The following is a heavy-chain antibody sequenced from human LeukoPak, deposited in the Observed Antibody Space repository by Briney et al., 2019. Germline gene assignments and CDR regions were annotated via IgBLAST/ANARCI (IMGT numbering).Heavy chain of an antibody. CDR3: ATHCSGVSCYGSDGP. Sequence: ASVKVSCKASGYNFAGSGISWVRQAPGQGLEWMGWISAYKSDTNYAQEFHGRVTMTTDTPTSTAYMELRSLRSDDTAVYYCATHCSGVSCYGSDGPWGQGTLVTVSS. V-gene: IGHV1-18*01. CDR2: ISAYKSDT. D-gene: IGHD2-15*01. J-gene: IGHJ5*02. CDR1: GYNFAGSG.